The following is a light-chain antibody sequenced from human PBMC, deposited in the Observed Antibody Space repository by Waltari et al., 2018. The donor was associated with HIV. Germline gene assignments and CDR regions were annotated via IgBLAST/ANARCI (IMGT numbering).Light chain of an antibody. CDR3: QQYYSTPIT. V-gene: IGKV4-1*01. Sequence: DIVMTQSPDSLAVSLGERAPINCKPSQSVLYSANNKNYLPWYQQKPGHPPKLLIYWASTRESGVPDRFSGSGSGTDFTLTISSLQAEDVAVYYCQQYYSTPITFGQGTRLEIK. CDR2: WAS. J-gene: IGKJ5*01. CDR1: QSVLYSANNKNY.